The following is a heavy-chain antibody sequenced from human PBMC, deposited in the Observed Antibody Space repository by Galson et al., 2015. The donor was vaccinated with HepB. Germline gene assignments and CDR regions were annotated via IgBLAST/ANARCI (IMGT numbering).Heavy chain of an antibody. CDR1: GFIFSSYA. CDR2: ISYDGSNK. Sequence: SLRLSCAASGFIFSSYAMHWVRQAPGKGLEWVAVISYDGSNKYYADSVKGRFTISRDNSKNTLYLQMNSLRAEDTAVYYCARDLPSYYYEGPQRGDAFDIWGQGTMVTVSS. CDR3: ARDLPSYYYEGPQRGDAFDI. J-gene: IGHJ3*02. D-gene: IGHD3-22*01. V-gene: IGHV3-30-3*01.